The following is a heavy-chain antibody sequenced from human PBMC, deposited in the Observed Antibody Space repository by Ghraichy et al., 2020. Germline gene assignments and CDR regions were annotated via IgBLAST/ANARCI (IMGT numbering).Heavy chain of an antibody. D-gene: IGHD2-2*01. CDR2: ISGRGDNT. J-gene: IGHJ5*02. Sequence: GGSLRLSCAASGFTFSSYAMSWVRQAPGKGLEWVSSISGRGDNTYYADSVKGRFTISRDNSKNTLFLQMNRLRAEDTAVYFCAKDLSSTSCYYCWFDPWGQGTLVTVSS. CDR3: AKDLSSTSCYYCWFDP. V-gene: IGHV3-23*01. CDR1: GFTFSSYA.